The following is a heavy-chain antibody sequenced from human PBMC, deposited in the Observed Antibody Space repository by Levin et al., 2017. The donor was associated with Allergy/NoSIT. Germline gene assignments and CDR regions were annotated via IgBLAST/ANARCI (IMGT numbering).Heavy chain of an antibody. CDR3: AKDHLNDYGDMDAIDY. CDR1: GFTFSSYA. Sequence: GGSLRLSCAASGFTFSSYAMSWVRQAPGKGLEGVSAISGSGGSTYYADSVKGRFTISRDNSKNTLYLQMNSLRAEDTAVYYCAKDHLNDYGDMDAIDYWGQGTLVTVSS. V-gene: IGHV3-23*01. CDR2: ISGSGGST. J-gene: IGHJ4*02. D-gene: IGHD4-17*01.